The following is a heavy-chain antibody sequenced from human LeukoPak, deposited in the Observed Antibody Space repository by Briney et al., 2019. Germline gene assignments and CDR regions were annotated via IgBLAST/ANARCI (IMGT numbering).Heavy chain of an antibody. CDR2: IYYSGST. V-gene: IGHV4-59*08. CDR1: GFTFSSYG. J-gene: IGHJ4*02. CDR3: ARFVRGTYYFDY. Sequence: NTGGSLRLSCEASGFTFSSYGIHWIRQPPGKGLEWIGYIYYSGSTNYNPSLKSRVTISVDTSKNQFSLKLSSVTAADTAVYYCARFVRGTYYFDYWGQGTLVTVSS. D-gene: IGHD3-16*01.